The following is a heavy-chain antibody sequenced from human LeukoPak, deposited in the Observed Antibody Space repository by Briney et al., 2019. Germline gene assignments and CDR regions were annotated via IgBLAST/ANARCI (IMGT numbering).Heavy chain of an antibody. CDR3: ARTPLGQRDILTGYYSYYGMDV. CDR1: GGSISSYY. D-gene: IGHD3-9*01. J-gene: IGHJ6*02. Sequence: TSETLSLTCSVSGGSISSYYWSWIRQPPGKGLEWIGYIYTSGSTNYNPSLKSRVTISVDTSKNQFSLKLSSVTAADTAVYYCARTPLGQRDILTGYYSYYGMDVWGQGTTVTVSS. V-gene: IGHV4-4*09. CDR2: IYTSGST.